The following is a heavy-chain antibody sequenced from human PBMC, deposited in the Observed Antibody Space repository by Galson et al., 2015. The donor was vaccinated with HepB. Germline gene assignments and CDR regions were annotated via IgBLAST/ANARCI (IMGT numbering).Heavy chain of an antibody. Sequence: SLRLSCAVSGFTVSSNYMSWVRQAPGKGLEWISVIYSGGRTYYADSVKGRFTISRDNSKNTLYLQMNSLRAEDTAVYFCARDQYSRGLGAGRDYGMDVWGQGTTVTVSS. CDR3: ARDQYSRGLGAGRDYGMDV. V-gene: IGHV3-66*02. J-gene: IGHJ6*02. CDR2: IYSGGRT. D-gene: IGHD2/OR15-2a*01. CDR1: GFTVSSNY.